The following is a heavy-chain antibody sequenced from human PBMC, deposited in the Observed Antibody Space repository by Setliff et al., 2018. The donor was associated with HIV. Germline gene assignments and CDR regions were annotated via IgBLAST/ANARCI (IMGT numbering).Heavy chain of an antibody. CDR1: GGSISSAY. Sequence: PSETLSLTCAVSGGSISSAYWSWVRQPPGKGLEWIGYIYSGGITKYNPSLKSRVTISVDISKNQFSLKLTSVTAADTAMYFCARDSPADGGNPGRFQRWGQGTLVTVSS. D-gene: IGHD2-15*01. V-gene: IGHV4-4*08. J-gene: IGHJ1*01. CDR3: ARDSPADGGNPGRFQR. CDR2: IYSGGIT.